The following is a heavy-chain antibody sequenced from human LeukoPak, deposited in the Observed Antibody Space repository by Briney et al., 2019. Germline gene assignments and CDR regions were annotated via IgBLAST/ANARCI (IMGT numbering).Heavy chain of an antibody. CDR3: ARDYYGSGSSLDY. CDR2: INHSGST. CDR1: GGSFSGYY. Sequence: SETLSLTFAVYGGSFSGYYWSWIRQPPGKGLEWVGEINHSGSTNYNPSLKGRVTISVDTSKNQFSLKLSSVTAADTAVYYCARDYYGSGSSLDYWGQGTLVTVSS. J-gene: IGHJ4*02. D-gene: IGHD3-10*01. V-gene: IGHV4-34*01.